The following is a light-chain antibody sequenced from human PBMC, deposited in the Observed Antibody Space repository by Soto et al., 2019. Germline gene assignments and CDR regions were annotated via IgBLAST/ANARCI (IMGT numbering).Light chain of an antibody. CDR3: QQRSNWPPLT. CDR1: QSVDNV. V-gene: IGKV3-11*01. Sequence: EIVMTQSPATLSVSPGDRATLSCRASQSVDNVLAWYQQKPGQAPRLLVYGASGRATGIPDRFSGSGSGTDFTLTISSLEPEDFAVYYCQQRSNWPPLTFGGGTKVDIK. CDR2: GAS. J-gene: IGKJ4*01.